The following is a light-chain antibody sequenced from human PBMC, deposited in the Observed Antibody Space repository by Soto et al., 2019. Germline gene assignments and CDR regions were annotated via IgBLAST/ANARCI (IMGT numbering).Light chain of an antibody. J-gene: IGKJ1*01. CDR3: QQYNNWPKM. CDR2: GAS. Sequence: EIGMTQSPATLSVSPGERATLSCGASQGVRSNLDWYQQKPGQSPRLLIYGASTRATGIPARLSGSGYGTELTLTISSMQYEDFEVYYCQQYNNWPKMFGHGTKVDIK. CDR1: QGVRSN. V-gene: IGKV3-15*01.